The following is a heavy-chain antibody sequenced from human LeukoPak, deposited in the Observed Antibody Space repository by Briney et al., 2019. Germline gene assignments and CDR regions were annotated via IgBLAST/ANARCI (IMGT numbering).Heavy chain of an antibody. CDR3: AKELVITFGGVIVIRRFNDY. J-gene: IGHJ4*02. V-gene: IGHV3-23*01. D-gene: IGHD3-16*02. CDR2: ISGSGGST. CDR1: GFTFSSYA. Sequence: GGSLRLSCAASGFTFSSYAMSWVRQAPGKRLEWVSAISGSGGSTYYADSVKGRFTISRDNSKNTLYLQMNSLRAEDTAVYYCAKELVITFGGVIVIRRFNDYWGQGTLVTVSS.